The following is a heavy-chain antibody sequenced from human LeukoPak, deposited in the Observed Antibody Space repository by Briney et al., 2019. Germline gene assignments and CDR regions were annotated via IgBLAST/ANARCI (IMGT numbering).Heavy chain of an antibody. V-gene: IGHV4-39*07. J-gene: IGHJ5*02. Sequence: PSETLSLTCTVSGGSLTSSSYYWAWIRQPPGKGLEWIGSMYYSGISHYNPSLKSRVTISLDTSKSQFSLKLSSVTAADTAVYFCARWMRSYDSSKNWFDPWGQGTLVTVSS. CDR3: ARWMRSYDSSKNWFDP. CDR1: GGSLTSSSYY. D-gene: IGHD3-22*01. CDR2: MYYSGIS.